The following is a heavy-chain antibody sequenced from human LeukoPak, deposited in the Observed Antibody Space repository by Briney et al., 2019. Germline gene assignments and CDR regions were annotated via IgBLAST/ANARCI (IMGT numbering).Heavy chain of an antibody. D-gene: IGHD3-10*01. Sequence: SETLSVTCTVSGGSVSSYYWSWIRQPPGKGLAWIGYIYYSGETNYNPSLKSRVTISVDTSTNPFPLTLSSVTAADTAVYYCARHGGITMVRGVLSAFDIWGQGTMVTVS. CDR1: GGSVSSYY. J-gene: IGHJ3*02. V-gene: IGHV4-59*08. CDR2: IYYSGET. CDR3: ARHGGITMVRGVLSAFDI.